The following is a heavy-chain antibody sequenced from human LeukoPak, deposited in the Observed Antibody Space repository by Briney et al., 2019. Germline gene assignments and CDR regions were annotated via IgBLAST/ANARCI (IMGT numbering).Heavy chain of an antibody. V-gene: IGHV4-39*07. CDR1: GGSISSSSYY. CDR3: ASLSLVATIDY. Sequence: SETLSLTCTVSGGSISSSSYYWGWMRQPPGKGLAWIESIYYSGSTYYNPSLKSRVTISVDTSKNQFSLKLSSVTAADTAVYYCASLSLVATIDYWGQGTLVTVSS. CDR2: IYYSGST. J-gene: IGHJ4*02. D-gene: IGHD5-12*01.